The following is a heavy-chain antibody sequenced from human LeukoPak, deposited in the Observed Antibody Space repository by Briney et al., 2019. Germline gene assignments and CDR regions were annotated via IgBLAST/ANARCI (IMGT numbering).Heavy chain of an antibody. CDR3: ARGGYSGSYYRFS. CDR2: TSKDGSDT. CDR1: GFTFSDSW. D-gene: IGHD6-6*01. Sequence: PGGSLRLSYAASGFTFSDSWMHWVRQGPGKGPEWLSRTSKDGSDTVYADSAKGRLTASRDNARNTVYLELTNLRPDDTALYYCARGGYSGSYYRFSWGRGTLVTVAS. J-gene: IGHJ4*02. V-gene: IGHV3-74*01.